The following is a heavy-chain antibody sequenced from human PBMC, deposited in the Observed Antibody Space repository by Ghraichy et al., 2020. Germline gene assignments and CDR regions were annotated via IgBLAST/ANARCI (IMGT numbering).Heavy chain of an antibody. J-gene: IGHJ4*02. V-gene: IGHV4/OR15-8*01. D-gene: IGHD7-27*01. CDR3: ARDRGWGWRDY. CDR2: IHHNWGS. Sequence: SETLSLTCAVSGTSITDQNWWSWVRQAPGMGLEWIAGIHHNWGSNYNPSLKSRATISLDWSKSQLSLTLTSVTAADTAMYYCARDRGWGWRDYWGPGALVIVSS. CDR1: GTSITDQNW.